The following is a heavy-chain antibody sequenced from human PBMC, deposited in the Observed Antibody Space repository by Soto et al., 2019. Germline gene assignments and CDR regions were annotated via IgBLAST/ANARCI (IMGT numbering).Heavy chain of an antibody. V-gene: IGHV3-11*01. CDR2: ISGSGTTI. D-gene: IGHD6-13*01. CDR1: GFTFSDYY. J-gene: IGHJ1*01. Sequence: GGSLRLSCAASGFTFSDYYMSWIRQAPGKGLEWVSYISGSGTTIYYADSVKGRFTISRDNAKNSLYLQMNSLRAEDTAVYYCASDSSSWYYLQHWGQGTLVTVSS. CDR3: ASDSSSWYYLQH.